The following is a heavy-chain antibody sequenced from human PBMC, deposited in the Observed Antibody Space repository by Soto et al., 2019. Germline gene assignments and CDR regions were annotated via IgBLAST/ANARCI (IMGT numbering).Heavy chain of an antibody. CDR3: ARGQEGVVATH. CDR1: GGSLSGYY. CDR2: VKDGGHT. D-gene: IGHD5-12*01. V-gene: IGHV4-34*01. Sequence: QVQLQQWGAGLLKPSETLSLNCAVTGGSLSGYYWSWIRQPPGKGLEWIGEVKDGGHTNYSPSLRGXXTXSXXTAHNQFSLRLSSVTAADTGVYYCARGQEGVVATHWDQGSLVTVSS. J-gene: IGHJ4*02.